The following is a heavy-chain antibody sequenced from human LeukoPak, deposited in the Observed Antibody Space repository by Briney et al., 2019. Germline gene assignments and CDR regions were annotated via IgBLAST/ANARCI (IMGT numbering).Heavy chain of an antibody. Sequence: GASVKVSCKASGYTFTGNHMHWVRQAPGQGLEWMGWINPNSGGTNHAQKFQGRVIMTRDTSISTAYMELSRLGSDDTAVYYCARGGSTDSIHSCGGNCYFLDLWGQGTLVTVSS. V-gene: IGHV1-2*02. D-gene: IGHD2-21*02. CDR3: ARGGSTDSIHSCGGNCYFLDL. CDR2: INPNSGGT. CDR1: GYTFTGNH. J-gene: IGHJ5*02.